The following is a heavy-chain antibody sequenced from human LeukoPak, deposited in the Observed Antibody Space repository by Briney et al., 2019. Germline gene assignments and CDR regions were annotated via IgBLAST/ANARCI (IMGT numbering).Heavy chain of an antibody. D-gene: IGHD1-26*01. CDR2: ISYDGSNK. V-gene: IGHV3-30-3*01. J-gene: IGHJ4*02. CDR3: ARYGERGWELLLRSSDFDY. CDR1: GFTFSSYA. Sequence: PGGPLRLSCAASGFTFSSYAMHWVRQAPGKGLEWVAVISYDGSNKYYADSVKGRFTISRDNSKNTLYLQMNSLRAEDTAVYYCARYGERGWELLLRSSDFDYWGQGTLVTVSS.